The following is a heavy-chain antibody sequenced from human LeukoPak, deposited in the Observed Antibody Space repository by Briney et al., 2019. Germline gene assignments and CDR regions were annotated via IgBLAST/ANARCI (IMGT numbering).Heavy chain of an antibody. D-gene: IGHD1-26*01. J-gene: IGHJ4*02. V-gene: IGHV1-69*04. Sequence: SVKVSCKASGGTFSSYAISWVRQAPGQGLEWMGRIIPILGIANYAQKFQGRVTITADKSTSTAYMELSSLRSEDTAVYYCARAQLGTPTDCWGQGTLVTVSS. CDR3: ARAQLGTPTDC. CDR1: GGTFSSYA. CDR2: IIPILGIA.